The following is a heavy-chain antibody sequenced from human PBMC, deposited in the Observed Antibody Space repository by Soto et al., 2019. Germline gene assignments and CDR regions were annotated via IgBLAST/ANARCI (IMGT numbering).Heavy chain of an antibody. D-gene: IGHD3-16*02. J-gene: IGHJ6*02. CDR1: GFSLTTNGVG. V-gene: IGHV2-5*02. Sequence: QITLKESGPILVKPTQTLTLTCTFSGFSLTTNGVGVGWIRQPPGKALEWLALIYWDDIKRYSPSLKSRLTITKDTANNQVVLTITKMDPVDTATYYCTHRLIGRYDYCGLDVWGQGTTVIVSS. CDR3: THRLIGRYDYCGLDV. CDR2: IYWDDIK.